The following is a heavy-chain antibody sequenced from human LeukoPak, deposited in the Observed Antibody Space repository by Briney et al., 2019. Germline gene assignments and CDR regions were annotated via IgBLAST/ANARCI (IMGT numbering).Heavy chain of an antibody. CDR2: IYYSGST. J-gene: IGHJ6*03. CDR3: ARAHLNVLRYFDWLSYYMDV. CDR1: GGSISSYY. D-gene: IGHD3-9*01. V-gene: IGHV4-59*01. Sequence: PSETLSLTCTVSGGSISSYYWSWIRQPPGKGLEWIGYIYYSGSTNYNPSLKSRVTISVDTSKNQFSLKLSSVTAADTAVYYCARAHLNVLRYFDWLSYYMDVWGKGTTVTVSS.